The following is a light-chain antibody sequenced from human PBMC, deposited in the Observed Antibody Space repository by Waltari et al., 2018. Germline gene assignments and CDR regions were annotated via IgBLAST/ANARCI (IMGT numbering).Light chain of an antibody. CDR3: LQRSNWPPT. CDR2: NAA. V-gene: IGKV3-11*01. CDR1: QSVGNS. J-gene: IGKJ4*01. Sequence: EIILTQSPATLSLSPGDRATLSCRASQSVGNSLSWYQQKPGQAPRLLIYNAATRPTGIPARLGGSGSGTDFTLTIGSLEPEDFAVYFCLQRSNWPPTFGGGTTVEIK.